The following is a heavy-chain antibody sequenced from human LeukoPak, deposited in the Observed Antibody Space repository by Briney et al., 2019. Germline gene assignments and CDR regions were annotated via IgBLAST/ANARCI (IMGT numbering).Heavy chain of an antibody. Sequence: GGSLRLSCAASGFPFSSYAMNWVRQAPGKGLEWVSVIAGSDGFTQYADSVKGRFTVSRDNSKNTVYLQMNRLRVEDTALYYCVRSLDYWGQGTLVTVSS. V-gene: IGHV3-23*01. CDR2: IAGSDGFT. CDR3: VRSLDY. J-gene: IGHJ4*02. CDR1: GFPFSSYA.